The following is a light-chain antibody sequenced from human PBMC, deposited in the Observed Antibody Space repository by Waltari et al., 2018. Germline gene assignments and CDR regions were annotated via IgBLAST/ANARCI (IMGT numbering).Light chain of an antibody. CDR2: LNSDGSH. CDR1: SGHSSYSRYS. V-gene: IGLV4-69*01. CDR3: QTWGAGFQI. J-gene: IGLJ2*01. Sequence: QLVLTQSPSASASLGDSVKLTCTLSSGHSSYSRYSIAWHQQQPGKGPRFLMKLNSDGSHKRGDGIPDRFSGSSSGAERYLTISSLQSADEADYYCQTWGAGFQIFGGGTKLAVL.